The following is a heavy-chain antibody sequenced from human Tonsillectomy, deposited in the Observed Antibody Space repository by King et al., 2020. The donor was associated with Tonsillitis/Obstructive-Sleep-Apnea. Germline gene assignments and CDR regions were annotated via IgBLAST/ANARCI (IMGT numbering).Heavy chain of an antibody. CDR1: GYSFTSYW. CDR2: IYPGDSDT. CDR3: ARTLAALGTCSFDY. D-gene: IGHD1-1*01. J-gene: IGHJ4*02. Sequence: QLVQSGAEVKKPGESLKISCKGSGYSFTSYWIGWVSQMPGKGLEGRGNIYPGDSDTRYSPSFQGQVTISADKSISTAYLQRSSLKASDTAMYYCARTLAALGTCSFDYWGQGTLVTVSS. V-gene: IGHV5-51*03.